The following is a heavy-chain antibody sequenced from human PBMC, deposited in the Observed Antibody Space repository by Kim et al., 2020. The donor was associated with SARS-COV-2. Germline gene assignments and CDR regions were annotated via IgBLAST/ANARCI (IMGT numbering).Heavy chain of an antibody. CDR2: ISYDGSNK. V-gene: IGHV3-30*04. Sequence: GGSLRLSCAASGFTFSSYAMHWVRQAPGKGLEWVAVISYDGSNKYYADSVKGRFTISRDNSKNTLYLQMNSLRAEDTAVYYCASSLPWFGGLVDWGQGTMVTVSS. D-gene: IGHD3-10*01. J-gene: IGHJ4*02. CDR3: ASSLPWFGGLVD. CDR1: GFTFSSYA.